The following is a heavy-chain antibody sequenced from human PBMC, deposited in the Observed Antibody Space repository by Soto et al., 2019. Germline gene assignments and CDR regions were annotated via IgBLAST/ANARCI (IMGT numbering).Heavy chain of an antibody. J-gene: IGHJ4*02. CDR1: GFTFSNFR. CDR3: XXXXXXXVTPLDY. CDR2: INTRSSTSTAT. V-gene: IGHV3-48*01. D-gene: IGHD2-21*02. Sequence: EVQLVESGGGLVQPGGSLRLSCAASGFTFSNFRMXWVRXXXGKGLEWVSHINTRSSTSTATYYADSVRGRFTISRDDAXXXXXXXXXXXXXXXXXXXXXXXXXXXXVTPLDYWGRGTLVTVSS.